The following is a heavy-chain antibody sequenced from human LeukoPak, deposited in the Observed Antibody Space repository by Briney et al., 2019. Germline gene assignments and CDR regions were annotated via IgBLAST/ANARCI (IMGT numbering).Heavy chain of an antibody. CDR1: GFTFISYI. CDR3: AKHYYDSSGRPYYFDN. J-gene: IGHJ4*02. D-gene: IGHD3-22*01. V-gene: IGHV3-23*01. Sequence: GGSLCPSCAASGFTFISYIISWVRQAPGKGLEWVSGISGNGGNTYYADSVKGRFTISRVNSKNTLYLQMNSLRAEDTAVYHCAKHYYDSSGRPYYFDNWGQGTGVTVSS. CDR2: ISGNGGNT.